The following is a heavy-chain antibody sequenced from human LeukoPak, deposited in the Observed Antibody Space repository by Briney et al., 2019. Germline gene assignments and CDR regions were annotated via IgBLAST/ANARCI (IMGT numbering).Heavy chain of an antibody. Sequence: SVKVSCKASGYTFTSYYMHWVRQAPGQGLEWMGGIIPIFGTANYAQKFQGRVTITTDESTSTAYMELSSLRSEDTAVYYCARVTMIALSPGFMDVWGKGTTVTVSS. V-gene: IGHV1-69*05. CDR3: ARVTMIALSPGFMDV. D-gene: IGHD3-22*01. CDR1: GYTFTSYY. J-gene: IGHJ6*03. CDR2: IIPIFGTA.